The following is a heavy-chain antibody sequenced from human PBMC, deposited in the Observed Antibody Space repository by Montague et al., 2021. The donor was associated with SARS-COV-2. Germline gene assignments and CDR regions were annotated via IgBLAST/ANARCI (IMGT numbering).Heavy chain of an antibody. CDR2: IYYSGST. J-gene: IGHJ4*02. CDR1: GGSISSRAYY. Sequence: SETLSLTCTVSGGSISSRAYYWGWIRQPPGKGLEWLGSIYYSGSTYYNPSLKSRVTISVDTSKSQFSLKLSSVTAADTGVYYCARWDPQTLTLIGLRGKSASDYWGQGTLVTVFS. CDR3: ARWDPQTLTLIGLRGKSASDY. V-gene: IGHV4-39*01. D-gene: IGHD4-23*01.